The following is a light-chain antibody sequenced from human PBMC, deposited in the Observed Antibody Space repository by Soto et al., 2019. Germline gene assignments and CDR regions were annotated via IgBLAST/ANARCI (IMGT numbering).Light chain of an antibody. CDR3: QQYTDWPPT. CDR2: GAS. CDR1: QSVSSSY. V-gene: IGKV3-20*01. J-gene: IGKJ1*01. Sequence: EIVLTQSPGTLSLSPGERATLSCRASQSVSSSYLAWYQQKPGQAPRLLIYGASSRATGIPDRFSGSGSGTDFTLTISRLEPEDFAVYYCQQYTDWPPTFGQGTRWIS.